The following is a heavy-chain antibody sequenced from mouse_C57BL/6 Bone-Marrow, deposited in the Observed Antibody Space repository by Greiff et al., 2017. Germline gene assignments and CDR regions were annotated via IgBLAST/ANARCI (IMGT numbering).Heavy chain of an antibody. Sequence: QVHVKQPGAELVMPGASVKLSCKASGYTFTSYWMHWVKQRPGQGLEWIGEIDPSDSYTNYNQKFKGKSTLTVDKSSSTAYMQLSSLTSEDSAVYYCAREGDDYPWFAYWGQGTLVTVSA. D-gene: IGHD2-4*01. V-gene: IGHV1-69*01. CDR2: IDPSDSYT. CDR3: AREGDDYPWFAY. CDR1: GYTFTSYW. J-gene: IGHJ3*01.